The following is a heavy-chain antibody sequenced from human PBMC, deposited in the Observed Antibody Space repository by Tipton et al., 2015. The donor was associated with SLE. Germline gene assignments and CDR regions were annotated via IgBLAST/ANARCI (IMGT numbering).Heavy chain of an antibody. V-gene: IGHV4-39*01. D-gene: IGHD2/OR15-2a*01. CDR2: MYYSERS. CDR3: ARRSLVASAFFFEF. CDR1: DASLTSSSYY. Sequence: GLVKPSETLSLSCTLSDASLTSSSYYWGWIRQSPGKGLEWIGTMYYSERSYYNPSIKSRATISVDKSKNQFSLKLNSVIVADSGLYFCARRSLVASAFFFEFWGQGSLVTVPS. J-gene: IGHJ1*01.